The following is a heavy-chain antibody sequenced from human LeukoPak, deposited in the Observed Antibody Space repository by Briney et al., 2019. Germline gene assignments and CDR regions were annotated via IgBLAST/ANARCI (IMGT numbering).Heavy chain of an antibody. D-gene: IGHD2-2*01. CDR3: AKWGNCSSTSCYARAFEY. CDR1: GFTVSSNY. Sequence: GGSLRLSCAASGFTVSSNYMSWVRQAPGKGLEWVSAISGIGGSTYYADSVKGRFTISRDNSKNTLYLQMNGLRAEDTAVYYCAKWGNCSSTSCYARAFEYWGQGTLVTVSS. CDR2: ISGIGGST. V-gene: IGHV3-23*01. J-gene: IGHJ4*02.